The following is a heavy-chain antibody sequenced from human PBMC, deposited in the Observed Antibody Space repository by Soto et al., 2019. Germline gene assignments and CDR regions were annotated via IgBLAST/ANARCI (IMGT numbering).Heavy chain of an antibody. V-gene: IGHV3-48*01. Sequence: GGSLRLSCAASGFTFSSYSMNWVRQAPGKGLEWVSYISSSSSTIYYADSVKGRFTISRDNAKNSLYLQMNSLRAEDTAVYYCARQGSSWPKPRDLDYWGQGTLVTVSS. D-gene: IGHD6-13*01. CDR1: GFTFSSYS. CDR2: ISSSSSTI. CDR3: ARQGSSWPKPRDLDY. J-gene: IGHJ4*02.